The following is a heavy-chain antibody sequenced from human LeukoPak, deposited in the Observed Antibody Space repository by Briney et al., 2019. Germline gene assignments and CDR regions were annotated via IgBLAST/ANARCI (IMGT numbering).Heavy chain of an antibody. Sequence: GGSLRLSCAASGFTFSNYWMHWVRQAPGKGLEYVSAISSNGGSTYYANSVKGRFTISRDNSKNTLYLQMGSLRAEDMAVYYCARGYDLADYWGQGTLVTVSS. CDR2: ISSNGGST. CDR3: ARGYDLADY. J-gene: IGHJ4*02. V-gene: IGHV3-64*01. CDR1: GFTFSNYW. D-gene: IGHD5-12*01.